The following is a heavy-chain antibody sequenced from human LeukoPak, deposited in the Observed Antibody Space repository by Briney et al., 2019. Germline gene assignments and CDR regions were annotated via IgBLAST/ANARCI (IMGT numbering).Heavy chain of an antibody. CDR2: IYPGDSDT. CDR3: ARQGDSSGYRVLYYFDY. V-gene: IGHV5-51*01. J-gene: IGHJ4*02. D-gene: IGHD3-22*01. CDR1: GYSFTSYW. Sequence: GESLKISCKGSGYSFTSYWIGWVRQMPGKGLEWMGIIYPGDSDTRYSPSFQGQVTISADKSISTAYLQWSSLKASDTAMYYCARQGDSSGYRVLYYFDYWGQGTLVTVSS.